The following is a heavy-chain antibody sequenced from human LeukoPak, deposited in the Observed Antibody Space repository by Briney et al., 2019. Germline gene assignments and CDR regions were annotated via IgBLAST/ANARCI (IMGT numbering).Heavy chain of an antibody. CDR1: GYIFTNYW. V-gene: IGHV5-10-1*01. D-gene: IGHD5-24*01. Sequence: KIGESLKISFKGSGYIFTNYWINWVRQMPGKGLEWMGKIDPTDSYIDYNPSFQGHVTISVDKSITTAYLQWSSLKASDTAIYYCARHSRDLEIWSLVDYWGRGTRVTVSS. J-gene: IGHJ4*02. CDR2: IDPTDSYI. CDR3: ARHSRDLEIWSLVDY.